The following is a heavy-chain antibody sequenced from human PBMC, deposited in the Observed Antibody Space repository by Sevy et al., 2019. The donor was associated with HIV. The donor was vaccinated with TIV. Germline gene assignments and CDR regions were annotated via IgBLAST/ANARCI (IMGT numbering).Heavy chain of an antibody. D-gene: IGHD3-9*01. J-gene: IGHJ6*02. CDR2: INHSGST. CDR3: AIEGGDYDILTGYSPRYGMDV. V-gene: IGHV4-34*01. Sequence: SETLSLTCVVSGGSFSGYFWSWIRQPPGKGLEWIGEINHSGSTNYNPSLKGRVTISVDTSKNQFSLKLSSVTAADTAVYYCAIEGGDYDILTGYSPRYGMDVWGQGTTVTVSS. CDR1: GGSFSGYF.